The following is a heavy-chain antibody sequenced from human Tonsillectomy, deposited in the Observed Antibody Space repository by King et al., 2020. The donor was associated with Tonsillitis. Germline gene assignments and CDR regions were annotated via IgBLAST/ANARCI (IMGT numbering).Heavy chain of an antibody. CDR3: AKTLYYYDGSGTTNVCYFDY. V-gene: IGHV3-23*04. Sequence: VQLVESGGGLVQPGGSLRLSCAASGFTFRNYAMSWLRQAPGKGLERVSTISNSGASTYYADSVKGRFTISRDNSKNTLYLQMNSLRAEDTALYYCAKTLYYYDGSGTTNVCYFDYCGEGTLVTVSS. J-gene: IGHJ4*02. CDR1: GFTFRNYA. D-gene: IGHD3-22*01. CDR2: ISNSGAST.